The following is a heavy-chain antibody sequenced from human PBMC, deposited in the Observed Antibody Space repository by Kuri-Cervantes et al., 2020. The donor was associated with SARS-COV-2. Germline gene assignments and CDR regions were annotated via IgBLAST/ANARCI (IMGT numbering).Heavy chain of an antibody. V-gene: IGHV4-39*01. CDR2: IYYSGST. CDR3: ARVRVGSSRPVDY. J-gene: IGHJ4*02. Sequence: GSLRLSCTVSGGSISSSSYYWGWIRQPPGKGLEWIGSIYYSGSTYYNPSLKSRVTISVDTSKNQFSLKLSSVTAADTAVYYSARVRVGSSRPVDYWGQGTLVTVSS. D-gene: IGHD6-13*01. CDR1: GGSISSSSYY.